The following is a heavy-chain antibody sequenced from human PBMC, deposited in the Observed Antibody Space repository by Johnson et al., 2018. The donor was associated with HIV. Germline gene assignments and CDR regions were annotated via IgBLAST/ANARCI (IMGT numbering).Heavy chain of an antibody. V-gene: IGHV3-66*01. CDR3: ARVLVAADYAFDI. J-gene: IGHJ3*02. Sequence: VQLVESGGGVVQPGGSLRLSCAASGFTVSSNFMTWVRQAPGKGLEWVLVIYRGGSTYYADSVKGRFTISRDNSKNTLYLQMNSLRADDTALYYCARVLVAADYAFDIWGQGTMVTVSS. CDR2: IYRGGST. CDR1: GFTVSSNF. D-gene: IGHD1-26*01.